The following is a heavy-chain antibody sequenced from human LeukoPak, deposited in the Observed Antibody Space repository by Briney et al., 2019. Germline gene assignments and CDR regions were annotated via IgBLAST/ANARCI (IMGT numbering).Heavy chain of an antibody. Sequence: GGSLRLSCAVSGITLSNYGMSWVRQAPGNGLEWVAGISDSGGRTNYADSVKGRFTISRDNPKNTLYLQMNSLRAEDTAVCFCAKRGVVIRVILVGFHKEAYYFDSWGQGALVTVSS. D-gene: IGHD3-22*01. CDR3: AKRGVVIRVILVGFHKEAYYFDS. J-gene: IGHJ4*02. CDR2: ISDSGGRT. V-gene: IGHV3-23*01. CDR1: GITLSNYG.